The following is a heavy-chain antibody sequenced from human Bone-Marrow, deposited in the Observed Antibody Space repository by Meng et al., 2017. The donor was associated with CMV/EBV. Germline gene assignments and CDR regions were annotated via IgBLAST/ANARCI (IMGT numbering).Heavy chain of an antibody. CDR1: GGSISSHY. V-gene: IGHV4-59*03. Sequence: SETLSLTCTVSGGSISSHYWSWIRQAPGKGLEWIGYITDRGSTSYNPSLKSRVSILVEADKNQFSLRLTSVTAADTAVLYCARSRDEFSKEFDRWGQGTLVTVSS. CDR3: ARSRDEFSKEFDR. D-gene: IGHD5-24*01. CDR2: ITDRGST. J-gene: IGHJ5*02.